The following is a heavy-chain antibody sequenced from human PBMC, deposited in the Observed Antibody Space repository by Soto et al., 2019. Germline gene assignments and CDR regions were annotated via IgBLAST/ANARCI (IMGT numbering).Heavy chain of an antibody. CDR1: AAFISILF. D-gene: IGHD3-9*01. J-gene: IGHJ6*02. CDR3: ARHQLDYDILTGHRLYYYYGMDV. CDR2: IYYSGST. Sequence: LSVNCTFLAAFISILFCSCFRPSPTMVLERIGYIYYSGSTNYTPSLKSRVTISVDTSKNQFSLKLSSVTAADTAVYYCARHQLDYDILTGHRLYYYYGMDVWGQGTTVTVS. V-gene: IGHV4-59*08.